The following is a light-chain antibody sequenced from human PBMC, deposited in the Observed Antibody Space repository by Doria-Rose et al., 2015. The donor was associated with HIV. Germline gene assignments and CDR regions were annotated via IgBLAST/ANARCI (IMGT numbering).Light chain of an antibody. CDR2: AAS. Sequence: DIRLTQSQSSVSASVGDRVTITCRASEAISSWLVWYQQKPGKAPKVLIYAASTLQSGVPSRFSGSGFGTDFTLTISNLQLEDFATYYCQQSNSFHITCRQGTRGESK. CDR3: QQSNSFHIT. CDR1: EAISSW. V-gene: IGKV1-12*01. J-gene: IGKJ5*01.